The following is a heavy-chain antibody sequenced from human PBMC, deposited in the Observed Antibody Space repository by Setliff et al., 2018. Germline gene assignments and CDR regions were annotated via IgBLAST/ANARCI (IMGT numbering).Heavy chain of an antibody. CDR2: VYSHGDT. J-gene: IGHJ4*02. D-gene: IGHD3-3*01. CDR3: ARERQGGFLEWSPFDS. Sequence: LSLTCSVSGGLIYDHWWTWVRQTAGEGLQWIGRVYSHGDTEYNPSLKSRVTISVDTSNXXXSXXXXXXXXADTARYFCARERQGGFLEWSPFDSWGRGILVTVSS. V-gene: IGHV4-4*07. CDR1: GGLIYDHW.